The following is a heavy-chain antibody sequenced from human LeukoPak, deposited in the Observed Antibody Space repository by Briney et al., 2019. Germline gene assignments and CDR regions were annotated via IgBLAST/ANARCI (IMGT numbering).Heavy chain of an antibody. J-gene: IGHJ5*01. Sequence: GGSLRLSCAASGLRFSSYWMHGVRQAPATGLVWVSRINSDGSTTSYADSVKGRFTISRDNAKNTVYLQMNSLRAEDTAVYYCARASHYTIPFDSWGQGTLVTVSS. V-gene: IGHV3-74*01. D-gene: IGHD2-2*02. CDR1: GLRFSSYW. CDR3: ARASHYTIPFDS. CDR2: INSDGSTT.